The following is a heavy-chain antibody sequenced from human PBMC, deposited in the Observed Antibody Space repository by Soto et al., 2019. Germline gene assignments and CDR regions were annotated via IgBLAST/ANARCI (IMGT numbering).Heavy chain of an antibody. J-gene: IGHJ4*02. CDR2: ISPYNGNT. CDR1: GYTFTSYG. V-gene: IGHV1-18*01. Sequence: QVQLVQSGAEVKKPGAPVKVSCKASGYTFTSYGIIWVRQAPGQGLEWMGWISPYNGNTIYVQKLQGRVTMTTDTSTSTAYMELRSLTSDDTAVYYCARERGGVYCSGGTCYSGFDYWGQGTLVTVSS. D-gene: IGHD2-15*01. CDR3: ARERGGVYCSGGTCYSGFDY.